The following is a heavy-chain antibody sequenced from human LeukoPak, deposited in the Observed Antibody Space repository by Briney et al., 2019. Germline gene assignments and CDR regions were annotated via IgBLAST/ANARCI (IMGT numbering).Heavy chain of an antibody. CDR2: IYYNGNT. Sequence: SETLSLTCTVSGGSISSYYWSWFRQPPGKGLEWIGHIYYNGNTNYNPSLKSRVTTSLDTSKNQFSLKVTSVTAADTAVFYCARARSRFGYQVTDYWGQGTLVTVSS. J-gene: IGHJ4*02. D-gene: IGHD5-18*01. V-gene: IGHV4-59*01. CDR1: GGSISSYY. CDR3: ARARSRFGYQVTDY.